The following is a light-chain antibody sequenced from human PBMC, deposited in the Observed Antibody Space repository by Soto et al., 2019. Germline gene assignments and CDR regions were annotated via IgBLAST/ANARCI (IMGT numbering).Light chain of an antibody. CDR1: QSIGRH. CDR2: SAS. Sequence: EIVMTQSPLTLSVSPGESATLSCRASQSIGRHLAWYQQKPGQAPRLLIYSASSRATGIPARFTGSGSGTEFTLTIISLQSEDSALYYCQQCATWPTWTFGQGTKVEIK. CDR3: QQCATWPTWT. V-gene: IGKV3D-15*01. J-gene: IGKJ1*01.